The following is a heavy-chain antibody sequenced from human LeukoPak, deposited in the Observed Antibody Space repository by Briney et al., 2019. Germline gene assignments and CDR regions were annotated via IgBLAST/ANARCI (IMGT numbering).Heavy chain of an antibody. V-gene: IGHV1-18*01. J-gene: IGHJ4*02. CDR3: AKAGGYCGRISCPCYLDY. Sequence: GESLKISCKAPVYTFTITGISGVRQAPGQGLEWMGWISAYNGNTNYAQKLQGRVTMTTDTSTSTAYMELRSLRSDDTAVYYCAKAGGYCGRISCPCYLDYWGQGTLVAVSS. CDR1: VYTFTITG. CDR2: ISAYNGNT. D-gene: IGHD2-15*01.